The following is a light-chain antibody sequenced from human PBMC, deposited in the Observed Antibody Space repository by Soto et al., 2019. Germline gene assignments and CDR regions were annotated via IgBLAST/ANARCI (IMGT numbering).Light chain of an antibody. Sequence: EIVLTQSPATLSLSPGERATLSCRASQTISRYLAWYQQKPGQAPRLLISDASKRATGIPARFSGSGFGTDFTLTISSLEPEDFAVYYCQQRTNGLTFGGGTKVDIK. CDR3: QQRTNGLT. V-gene: IGKV3-11*01. CDR1: QTISRY. CDR2: DAS. J-gene: IGKJ4*01.